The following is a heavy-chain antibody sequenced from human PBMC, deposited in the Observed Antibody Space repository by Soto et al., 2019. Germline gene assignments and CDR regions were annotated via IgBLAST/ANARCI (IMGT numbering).Heavy chain of an antibody. CDR3: ARLPGGELGPIDY. CDR2: IYYSGST. Sequence: SETLSLTCTVSGGSISSYYWSWIRQPPGKGLEWIGYIYYSGSTNYNPSLKSRVTISVDTSKNQFSLKLSSVTAADTAVYYCARLPGGELGPIDYWGQGTLVTVSS. V-gene: IGHV4-59*08. J-gene: IGHJ4*02. CDR1: GGSISSYY. D-gene: IGHD1-26*01.